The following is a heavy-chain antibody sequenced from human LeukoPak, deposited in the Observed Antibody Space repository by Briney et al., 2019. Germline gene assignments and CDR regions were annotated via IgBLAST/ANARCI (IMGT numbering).Heavy chain of an antibody. V-gene: IGHV3-48*01. CDR1: GFTFSSYS. J-gene: IGHJ3*02. CDR3: ARVSVVPAVLDAFDI. Sequence: GGPLRLSCAASGFTFSSYSMNWVRQAPGKGLEWVSYISSSGSTIYYADSVKGRFTISRDNAKNSLYLQMNSLRAEDTAVYYCARVSVVPAVLDAFDIWGQGTMVTVSS. D-gene: IGHD2-2*01. CDR2: ISSSGSTI.